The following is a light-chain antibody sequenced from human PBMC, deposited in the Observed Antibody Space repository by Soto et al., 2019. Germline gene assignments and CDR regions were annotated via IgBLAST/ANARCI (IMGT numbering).Light chain of an antibody. CDR2: DAS. CDR1: QSISTY. V-gene: IGKV1-5*01. Sequence: DIQMTQSPSSLSASIGDRVAITCRASQSISTYLIWYQQKPGKAPKLLIYDASSLESGVPSRFSGSGSGTEFTLTISSLQPDDFATYYCQQYNSYSRTFGQGTKVDIK. J-gene: IGKJ1*01. CDR3: QQYNSYSRT.